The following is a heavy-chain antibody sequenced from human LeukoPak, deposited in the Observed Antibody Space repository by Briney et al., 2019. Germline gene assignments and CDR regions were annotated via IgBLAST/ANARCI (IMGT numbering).Heavy chain of an antibody. D-gene: IGHD2-15*01. CDR3: ARIGSGRSAAFDI. V-gene: IGHV4-34*01. CDR1: GGSFSGYY. Sequence: SETLSLTCAVYGGSFSGYYWSWIRLPPGKGLEWIGEINHSGSTNYNPSLKSRVTISVDTSKNQFSLKLSSVTAADTAVYYCARIGSGRSAAFDIWGQGTMVTVSS. J-gene: IGHJ3*02. CDR2: INHSGST.